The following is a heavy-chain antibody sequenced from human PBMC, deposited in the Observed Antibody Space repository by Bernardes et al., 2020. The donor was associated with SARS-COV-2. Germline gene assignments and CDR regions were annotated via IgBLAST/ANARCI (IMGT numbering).Heavy chain of an antibody. D-gene: IGHD5-12*01. CDR3: AKDRLWLQSEDPLEY. CDR1: GFSFHHYN. V-gene: IGHV3-30*18. CDR2: ISNDGSDR. J-gene: IGHJ4*02. Sequence: GGSLRLSCAASGFSFHHYNMHWVRQAPGKGLAWVASISNDGSDRYEADSVQGRFTISRDNPKNTVYLQMNRLRAEDTAVYYCAKDRLWLQSEDPLEYRGQGTLVTVSS.